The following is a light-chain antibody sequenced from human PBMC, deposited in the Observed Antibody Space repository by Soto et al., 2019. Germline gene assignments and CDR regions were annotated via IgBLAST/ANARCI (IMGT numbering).Light chain of an antibody. V-gene: IGKV3-20*01. Sequence: ELVLTQSPGTLSLSPGERATLSCRASQSVSSTSLAWYQQKPGQAPRLLIYGTFNRAIGLPDRFSGSGSGTDFTLTISRLEPEDFAVYYCQQYSSSPFMYTFGQGTTLEIK. CDR3: QQYSSSPFMYT. J-gene: IGKJ2*01. CDR1: QSVSSTS. CDR2: GTF.